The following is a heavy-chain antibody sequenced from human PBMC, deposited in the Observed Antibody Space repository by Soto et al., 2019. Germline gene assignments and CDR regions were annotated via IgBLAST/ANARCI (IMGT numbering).Heavy chain of an antibody. J-gene: IGHJ4*02. V-gene: IGHV3-66*01. CDR1: GFTVSNSY. CDR3: ARCDGSATYCFFFDY. D-gene: IGHD3-10*01. Sequence: GGSLRLSCAASGFTVSNSYMSWVRQAPGKGLEWVSAIYSGGSSYYADSVKGRFTISRDNSRNTLYLQMNSLRAEDTAVYFCARCDGSATYCFFFDYWGQGTPVTVSS. CDR2: IYSGGSS.